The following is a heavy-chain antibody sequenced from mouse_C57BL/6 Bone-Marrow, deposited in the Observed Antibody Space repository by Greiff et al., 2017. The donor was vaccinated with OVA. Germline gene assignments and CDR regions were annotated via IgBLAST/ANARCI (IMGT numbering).Heavy chain of an antibody. CDR2: SRNKANDYTT. D-gene: IGHD1-1*01. CDR1: GFTFSDFY. Sequence: EVQGVESGGGLVQSGRSLRLSCATSGFTFSDFYMEWVRQAPGKGLEWIAASRNKANDYTTESSASGKGRIIVSRDTSQSILYLKMNALRAEGTAFYYCARDADYYGSSPYWYFDVWGTGTTVTVSS. J-gene: IGHJ1*03. CDR3: ARDADYYGSSPYWYFDV. V-gene: IGHV7-1*01.